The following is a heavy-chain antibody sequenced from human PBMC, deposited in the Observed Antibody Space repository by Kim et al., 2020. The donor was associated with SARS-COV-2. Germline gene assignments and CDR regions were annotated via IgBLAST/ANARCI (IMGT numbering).Heavy chain of an antibody. CDR1: GFTFGDYA. J-gene: IGHJ6*03. V-gene: IGHV3-49*04. Sequence: GGSLRLSCTASGFTFGDYAMSWVRQAPGKGLEWVGFIRSKAYGGTTEYAASVKGRFTISRDDSKSIAYLQMNSLKTEDTAVYYCTRVLFRVQLWSRSNYYYYYMDVGGKGTAVTVS. D-gene: IGHD5-18*01. CDR2: IRSKAYGGTT. CDR3: TRVLFRVQLWSRSNYYYYYMDV.